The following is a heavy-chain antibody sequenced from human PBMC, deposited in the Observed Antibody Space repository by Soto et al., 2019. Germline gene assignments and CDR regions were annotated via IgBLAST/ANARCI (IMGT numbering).Heavy chain of an antibody. D-gene: IGHD3-10*01. CDR2: INHSGST. CDR1: GGSFSGYY. Sequence: LSLTCAVYGGSFSGYYWSWIRQPPGKGLEWIGEINHSGSTNYNPSLKSRVTISVDTSKNQFSLKLSSVTAADTAVYYCARGSEGSWYMDVWGKGTTVTVSS. V-gene: IGHV4-34*01. CDR3: ARGSEGSWYMDV. J-gene: IGHJ6*03.